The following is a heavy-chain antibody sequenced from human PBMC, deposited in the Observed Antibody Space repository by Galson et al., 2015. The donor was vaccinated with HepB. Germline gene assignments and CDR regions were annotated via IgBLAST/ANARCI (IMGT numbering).Heavy chain of an antibody. J-gene: IGHJ3*01. CDR3: LKGGWGSVFDV. D-gene: IGHD7-27*01. CDR1: GFTFKTYT. Sequence: SLRLSCAASGFTFKTYTMTWVRQAPGKGLEWLSSIRDGIHYADSVKSRFTISRDTSKNMVYLQMNSLRAEDTAVYYCLKGGWGSVFDVWGLGTMVTVSS. V-gene: IGHV3-23*01. CDR2: IRDGI.